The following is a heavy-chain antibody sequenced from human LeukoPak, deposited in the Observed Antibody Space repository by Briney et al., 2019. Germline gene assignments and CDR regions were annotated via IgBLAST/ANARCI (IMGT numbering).Heavy chain of an antibody. CDR2: IYYSGST. CDR1: GGSISSYY. Sequence: SETLSLTCTVSGGSISSYYWSWIRQPPGKGLEYIGSIYYSGSTNYNPSLGSRVTISVDTSKNQISLRLTSVTAADTAVYYCARGRLGSSWGDYMDVWGKGTTVTVSS. J-gene: IGHJ6*03. D-gene: IGHD6-13*01. V-gene: IGHV4-59*01. CDR3: ARGRLGSSWGDYMDV.